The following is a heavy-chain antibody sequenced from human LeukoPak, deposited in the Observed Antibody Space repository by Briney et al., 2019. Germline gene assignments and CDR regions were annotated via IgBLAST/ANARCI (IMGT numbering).Heavy chain of an antibody. CDR2: IRSKAYGETA. CDR3: TRDRGAYNLYDY. V-gene: IGHV3-49*03. CDR1: GFTFGDYA. Sequence: GGSLRLSCTASGFTFGDYAMSWIRQAPGKRLEWVGFIRSKAYGETAGYAASVKGRFTISRDDSKAIAYLQMNSLKTEDTAVYHCTRDRGAYNLYDYWGQGTLVTVSS. D-gene: IGHD1-1*01. J-gene: IGHJ4*02.